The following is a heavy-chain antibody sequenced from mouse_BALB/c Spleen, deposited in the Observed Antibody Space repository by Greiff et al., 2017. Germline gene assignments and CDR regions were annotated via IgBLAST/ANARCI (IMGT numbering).Heavy chain of an antibody. V-gene: IGHV1-63*02. D-gene: IGHD2-2*01. CDR3: ARCGYQHGCYFDY. J-gene: IGHJ2*01. CDR2: IYPGGGYT. Sequence: QVQLKESGAELVRPGTSVKISCKASGYTFTNYWLGWVKQRPGHGLEWIGDIYPGGGYTNYNEKFKGKATLTADTSSSTAYMQLSSLTSEDSAVYFCARCGYQHGCYFDYWGQGTTLTVSS. CDR1: GYTFTNYW.